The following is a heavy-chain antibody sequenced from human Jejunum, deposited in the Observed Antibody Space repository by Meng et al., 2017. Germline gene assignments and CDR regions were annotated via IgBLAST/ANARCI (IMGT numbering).Heavy chain of an antibody. CDR2: IYGNDDK. V-gene: IGHV2-5*01. CDR1: GFSLSTGGVA. D-gene: IGHD2-2*01. Sequence: QITLKESGPTLVKPTQTLTLTCTFSGFSLSTGGVAVGWIRQPPGKALEWLALIYGNDDKRYSPSLKNRLTVTKDTSKNYVVLTMTNMDPADTATYYCTHRLDSSYDYWGQGTLVTVSS. CDR3: THRLDSSYDY. J-gene: IGHJ4*02.